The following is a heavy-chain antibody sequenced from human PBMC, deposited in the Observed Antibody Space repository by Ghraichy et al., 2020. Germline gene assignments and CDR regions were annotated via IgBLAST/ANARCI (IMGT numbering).Heavy chain of an antibody. CDR3: ARVPIVVVPAAIWCHAFDI. Sequence: SETLSLTCTVSGGSISSGGYYWSWIRQHPGKGLEWIGYIYYSGSTYYNPSLKSRVTISVDTSKNQFSLKLSSVTAADTAVYYCARVPIVVVPAAIWCHAFDIWGQGTMVTVSS. J-gene: IGHJ3*02. CDR2: IYYSGST. D-gene: IGHD2-2*01. V-gene: IGHV4-31*03. CDR1: GGSISSGGYY.